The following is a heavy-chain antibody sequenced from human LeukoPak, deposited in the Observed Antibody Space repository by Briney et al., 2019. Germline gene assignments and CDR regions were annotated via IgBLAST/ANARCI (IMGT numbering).Heavy chain of an antibody. Sequence: GASVKVSCKASGYTFISYYMHWVRQAPGQGLEWMGIVHSSGGVIKYAQEFQDRLTVTRDTSTSTIYMELSSLRYEDTAVYYCAGSSYERNWFDPWGQGTLVIVSS. CDR2: VHSSGGVI. CDR3: AGSSYERNWFDP. J-gene: IGHJ5*02. V-gene: IGHV1-46*01. D-gene: IGHD1-26*01. CDR1: GYTFISYY.